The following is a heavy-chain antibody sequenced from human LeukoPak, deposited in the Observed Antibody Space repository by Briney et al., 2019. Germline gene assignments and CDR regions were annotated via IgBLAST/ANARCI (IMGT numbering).Heavy chain of an antibody. CDR2: ISSGSRTI. Sequence: GSLRLSCTASGFTFGDYAMSWFRQAPGKGLEWVSYISSGSRTIYYEDSVKGRFTISRDNAKNSLYLQMNSLRVEDTAVYYCARDVSGESRYFDLWGRGTLVTVSS. CDR1: GFTFGDYA. CDR3: ARDVSGESRYFDL. J-gene: IGHJ2*01. V-gene: IGHV3-48*01. D-gene: IGHD1-26*01.